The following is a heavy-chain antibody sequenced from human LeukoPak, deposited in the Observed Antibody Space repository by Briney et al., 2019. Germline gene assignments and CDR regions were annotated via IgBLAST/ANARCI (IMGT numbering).Heavy chain of an antibody. J-gene: IGHJ1*01. V-gene: IGHV3-21*01. CDR3: ARAYSSVGYFQH. D-gene: IGHD2-21*01. CDR2: ISSSSSYI. CDR1: GFTFSSYS. Sequence: GGSLRLSCAASGFTFSSYSMNWVRQAPGKGLEWVSSISSSSSYIYYADSVKGRFTISRDNAKNSLYLPMNSLRAEDTAVYYCARAYSSVGYFQHWGQGTLVTVSS.